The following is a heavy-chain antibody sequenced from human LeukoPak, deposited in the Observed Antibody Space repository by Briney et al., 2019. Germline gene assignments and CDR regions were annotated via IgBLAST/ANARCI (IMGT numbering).Heavy chain of an antibody. J-gene: IGHJ6*03. D-gene: IGHD6-19*01. CDR2: INPNSGGT. CDR3: ARDDSSGWYEPSYYMDV. Sequence: GASVKVSCKASGYTFTGYYMHWVRQAPGQGLEWMGWINPNSGGTNYAQKFQGRVTMTRDTSISTAYMELSRLRSDDTAVYYCARDDSSGWYEPSYYMDVWGKGTTVTISS. CDR1: GYTFTGYY. V-gene: IGHV1-2*02.